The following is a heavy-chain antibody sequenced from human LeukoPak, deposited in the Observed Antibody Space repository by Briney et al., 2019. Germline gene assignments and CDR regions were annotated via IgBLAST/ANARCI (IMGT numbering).Heavy chain of an antibody. V-gene: IGHV4-4*07. J-gene: IGHJ3*02. CDR2: IYTSGST. CDR3: ARVAIWDGSGSYRNAFDI. D-gene: IGHD3-10*01. CDR1: GGSISSYY. Sequence: SETLSLTCTVSGGSISSYYWSWIRQPAGKGLEWIGRIYTSGSTNYNPSLKSRVTISVDTSKNQFSLKLSSVTAADTAVYYCARVAIWDGSGSYRNAFDIWGQGTMVTVSS.